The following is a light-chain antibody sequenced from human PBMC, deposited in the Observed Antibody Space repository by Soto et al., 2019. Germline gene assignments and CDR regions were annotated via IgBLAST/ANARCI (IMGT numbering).Light chain of an antibody. Sequence: EIVLTQSPGTLSLSPGEGATLSCRASQSVSRDLAWYRQKPGQAPRLVIYAASSRATGIPDRFSGSGSGTDFTLTISRLEPEDFAVYYCQQYGNSPQTFGQGTKVDIK. CDR3: QQYGNSPQT. J-gene: IGKJ1*01. CDR2: AAS. V-gene: IGKV3-20*01. CDR1: QSVSRD.